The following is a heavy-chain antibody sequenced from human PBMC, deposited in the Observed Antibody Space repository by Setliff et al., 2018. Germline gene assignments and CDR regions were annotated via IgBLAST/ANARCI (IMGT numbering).Heavy chain of an antibody. CDR3: ARGRAGHSGH. V-gene: IGHV4-31*03. Sequence: SETLSLTCTVSGDSISSGAYFWSWIRQHPGKGLEWIGYIYYSGNTYYNPSLKSRVTISVDTSKNQFSLKLSSVTAADTAVYYCARGRAGHSGHWGQGTLVTVSS. CDR1: GDSISSGAYF. CDR2: IYYSGNT. J-gene: IGHJ4*02. D-gene: IGHD6-19*01.